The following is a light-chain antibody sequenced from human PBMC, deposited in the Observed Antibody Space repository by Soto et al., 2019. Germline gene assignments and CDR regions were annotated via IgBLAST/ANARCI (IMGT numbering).Light chain of an antibody. Sequence: DIQMTQSPSSLSASVGDRVTITCRASQSITNFLNWYQQKPGEAPKLLIYASFSLQSGVPSRFSGSGSGTDFTLTISSLQPVDSATYYCQQSYGTPRTFGQGTKVDIK. J-gene: IGKJ1*01. CDR3: QQSYGTPRT. CDR1: QSITNF. V-gene: IGKV1-39*01. CDR2: ASF.